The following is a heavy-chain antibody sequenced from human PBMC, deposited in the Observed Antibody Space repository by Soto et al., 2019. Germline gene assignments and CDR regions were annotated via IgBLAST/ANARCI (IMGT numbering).Heavy chain of an antibody. CDR2: INPSGGST. CDR1: GYTFTSYY. J-gene: IGHJ6*02. V-gene: IGHV1-46*01. CDR3: ARGSYYDFWSGYSTTYYYGMDV. Sequence: ASVKVSCKASGYTFTSYYMHWVRQAPGQGLEWMGIINPSGGSTSYAQKFQGRVTMTRDTSTSTVYMELSSLRSEDTAVYYCARGSYYDFWSGYSTTYYYGMDVWGQGTTVTVSS. D-gene: IGHD3-3*01.